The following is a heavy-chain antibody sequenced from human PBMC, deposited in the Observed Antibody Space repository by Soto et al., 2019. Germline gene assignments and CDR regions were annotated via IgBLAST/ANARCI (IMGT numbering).Heavy chain of an antibody. Sequence: GSLRLSCAASGFTVSTKYMSWVRQAPGKGLEWVSVIYSGGSTFYADSVRGRFTISRDNSKNTVNLQMNSLRAEDTAVYYCARDPWAADYWGQGTLVTVSS. CDR2: IYSGGST. CDR3: ARDPWAADY. V-gene: IGHV3-66*01. D-gene: IGHD3-16*01. J-gene: IGHJ4*02. CDR1: GFTVSTKY.